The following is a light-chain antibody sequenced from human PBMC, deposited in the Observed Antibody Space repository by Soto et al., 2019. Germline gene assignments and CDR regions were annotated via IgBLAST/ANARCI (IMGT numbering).Light chain of an antibody. V-gene: IGLV1-40*01. J-gene: IGLJ1*01. CDR3: QSYDDSLSVHYV. Sequence: QPVLTQPPSVSGALGQRVTISCTGSSSNIGSTYDVQWYQQLPGTAPKLLIHGNTDRPSGVPDRFSGSKSGTSASLAITGLQADDEADYYCQSYDDSLSVHYVFGTGTKVTVL. CDR2: GNT. CDR1: SSNIGSTYD.